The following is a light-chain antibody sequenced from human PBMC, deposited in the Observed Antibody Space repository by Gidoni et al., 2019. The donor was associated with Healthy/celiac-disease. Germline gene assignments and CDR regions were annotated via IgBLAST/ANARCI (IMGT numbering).Light chain of an antibody. CDR2: WAS. V-gene: IGKV4-1*01. CDR1: QSVLYSSNNKNY. J-gene: IGKJ1*01. Sequence: IVMTQSPDSLAVSLGERATINCKSSQSVLYSSNNKNYLAWYQQKPGQPPKLLIYWASTRESGVPDRFSGSGSGTDFTLTISSLQAEDVAVYYCQQYYSTPQTFDQGTKVEIK. CDR3: QQYYSTPQT.